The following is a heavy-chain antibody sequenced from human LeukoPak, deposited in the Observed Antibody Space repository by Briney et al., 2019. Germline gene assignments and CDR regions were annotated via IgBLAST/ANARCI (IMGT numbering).Heavy chain of an antibody. J-gene: IGHJ4*02. V-gene: IGHV4-34*01. Sequence: SETLSLTCTVSGGSITGYYWSWIRQPPGKGLEWIGEINHSGSTNYNPSLKSRVTISVDTSKNQFSLKLSSVTAADTAVYYCARGTTYYYDSSGYFPSDYWGREPWSPSPQ. D-gene: IGHD3-22*01. CDR3: ARGTTYYYDSSGYFPSDY. CDR2: INHSGST. CDR1: GGSITGYY.